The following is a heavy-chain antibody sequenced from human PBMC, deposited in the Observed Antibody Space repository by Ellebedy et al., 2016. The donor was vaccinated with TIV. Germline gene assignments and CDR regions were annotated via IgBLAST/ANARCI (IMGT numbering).Heavy chain of an antibody. D-gene: IGHD3-22*01. CDR2: IDSDGSRT. V-gene: IGHV3-74*01. CDR1: GFTFNSYA. Sequence: GESLKISCAASGFTFNSYAMHWVRQAPGKGLEWVSRIDSDGSRTSYADTVRGRFTIPRDNAKNTLYLQMNSLRAEDTAVYYCARGAPYESSGADYWGQGTLVTVSS. J-gene: IGHJ4*02. CDR3: ARGAPYESSGADY.